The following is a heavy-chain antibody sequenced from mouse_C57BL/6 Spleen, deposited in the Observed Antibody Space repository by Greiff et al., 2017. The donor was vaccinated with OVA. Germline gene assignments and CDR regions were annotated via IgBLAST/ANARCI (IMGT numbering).Heavy chain of an antibody. J-gene: IGHJ2*01. CDR3: ATIYYGNYRFDY. CDR1: GYTFTSYW. V-gene: IGHV1-50*01. CDR2: IDPSDSYT. Sequence: VQLQQSGAELVKPGASVKLSCKASGYTFTSYWMQWVKQRPGQGLEWIGEIDPSDSYTNYNQKFKGKAILTVDTSSSTAYMQLSSLTSEDSAVYYCATIYYGNYRFDYWGQGTTLTVSS. D-gene: IGHD2-1*01.